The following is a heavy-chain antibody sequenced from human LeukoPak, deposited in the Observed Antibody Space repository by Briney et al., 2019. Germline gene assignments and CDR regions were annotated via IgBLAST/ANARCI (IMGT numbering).Heavy chain of an antibody. CDR1: GGSISSGGYY. D-gene: IGHD2-2*01. CDR2: IFYSGST. J-gene: IGHJ5*02. CDR3: ARGGCSSTSCYPRFNWFDP. V-gene: IGHV4-31*03. Sequence: SETLSLTCTVSGGSISSGGYYWSWIPQHPGKGLEWIGCIFYSGSTYYNPSLKSRVTISVDTSKNQFSLKLRSVTAADTAVYYCARGGCSSTSCYPRFNWFDPWGQGTLVTVSS.